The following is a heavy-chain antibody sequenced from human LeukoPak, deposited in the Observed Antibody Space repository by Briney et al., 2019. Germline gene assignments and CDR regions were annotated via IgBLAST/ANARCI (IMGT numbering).Heavy chain of an antibody. V-gene: IGHV5-51*01. Sequence: GESLKISCTGSGYSFTSYWIGCVRQMPGKGLEWMGIIYPGDSDTRYIPSFQGQVTIAADKSISTAYLQWSSLKASDTAMYYCARHGGLDTAMATTLDYWGQGTLVTVSS. CDR2: IYPGDSDT. J-gene: IGHJ4*02. CDR1: GYSFTSYW. D-gene: IGHD5-18*01. CDR3: ARHGGLDTAMATTLDY.